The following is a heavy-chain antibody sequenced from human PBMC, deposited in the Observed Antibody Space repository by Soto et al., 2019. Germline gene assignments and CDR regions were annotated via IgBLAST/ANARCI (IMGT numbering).Heavy chain of an antibody. V-gene: IGHV3-21*06. CDR1: GFIFSSHN. CDR2: ITGSSSYI. D-gene: IGHD3-9*01. J-gene: IGHJ6*02. Sequence: DVQLVESGGGLVKPGGSLRLSCAASGFIFSSHNMNWVRQAPGKGLEWVSSITGSSSYIFYADSVKGRFTISRDNAKNTVYQQMNSLRAEDTGVYYCARLVASETGYGMDVWGQGTTVTVSS. CDR3: ARLVASETGYGMDV.